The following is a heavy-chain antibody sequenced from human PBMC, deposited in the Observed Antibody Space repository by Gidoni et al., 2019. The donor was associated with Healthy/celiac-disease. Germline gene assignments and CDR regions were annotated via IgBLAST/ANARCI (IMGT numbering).Heavy chain of an antibody. CDR3: ARASYMDV. J-gene: IGHJ6*01. Sequence: QLQLQESGPGLVKPSETLSLTCTVPGGSISSSRYYWGWIRQPPGKGLEWVGSIYYSGTTYYNPSLKSRVTISVDTSKNQFSLKLSSVTAADTAVYYCARASYMDVWGQGTTVTVSS. CDR1: GGSISSSRYY. V-gene: IGHV4-39*01. CDR2: IYYSGTT.